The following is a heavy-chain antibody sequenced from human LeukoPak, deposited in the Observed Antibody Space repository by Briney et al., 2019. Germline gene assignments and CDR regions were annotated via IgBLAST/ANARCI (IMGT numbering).Heavy chain of an antibody. V-gene: IGHV3-23*01. CDR3: VRFLEWLSFDY. J-gene: IGHJ4*02. CDR2: ISGSGGST. Sequence: GGSLRLSCAASGFTFSSYAMSWVRQAPGKGLEWVSAISGSGGSTHYADSVKDRFTISRDNSKNTLYLQMNSLRAEDTAVYYCVRFLEWLSFDYWGQGTLVTVSS. D-gene: IGHD3-3*01. CDR1: GFTFSSYA.